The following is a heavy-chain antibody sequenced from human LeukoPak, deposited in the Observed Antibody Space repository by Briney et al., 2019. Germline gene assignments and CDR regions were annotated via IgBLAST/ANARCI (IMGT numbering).Heavy chain of an antibody. D-gene: IGHD3/OR15-3a*01. V-gene: IGHV3-7*01. CDR1: GFVFSTYW. Sequence: GGSLRLSCAASGFVFSTYWMTWVRQAPGKGLEWVANINLDGTEEHYVDSSLKGRFTISRDNAKNSLYLQMASLRVEDTAVYYCASGRHDFLHWGQGTLVTVSS. CDR2: INLDGTEE. CDR3: ASGRHDFLH. J-gene: IGHJ4*02.